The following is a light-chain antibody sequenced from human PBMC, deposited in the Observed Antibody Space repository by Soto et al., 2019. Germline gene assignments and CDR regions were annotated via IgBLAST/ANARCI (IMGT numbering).Light chain of an antibody. J-gene: IGLJ2*01. V-gene: IGLV1-44*01. Sequence: QSVLTQPPSASGTPGQRVTISCSGSSSNIGSNTVNWYQQIPGTAPKLLIYSNNQRTSGVPDRFSGSKSGTSASLAISGLQSEDEADYYCAAWDDSLNGPEVVFGGGTKLTVL. CDR3: AAWDDSLNGPEVV. CDR2: SNN. CDR1: SSNIGSNT.